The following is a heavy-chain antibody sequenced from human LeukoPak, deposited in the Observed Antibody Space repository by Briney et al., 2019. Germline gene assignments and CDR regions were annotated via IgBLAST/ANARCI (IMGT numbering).Heavy chain of an antibody. Sequence: PGGSLRLSCAASGFTFSSYSMNWVRQAPGKGLEWVSYISSDDYAIYYADSVKGRFTISRDNAKNSLYLQMNSLRVDDTAVYYCARPTLSSGRYGGLDHWGQGTLVTVSS. D-gene: IGHD1-26*01. J-gene: IGHJ4*02. V-gene: IGHV3-48*04. CDR3: ARPTLSSGRYGGLDH. CDR1: GFTFSSYS. CDR2: ISSDDYAI.